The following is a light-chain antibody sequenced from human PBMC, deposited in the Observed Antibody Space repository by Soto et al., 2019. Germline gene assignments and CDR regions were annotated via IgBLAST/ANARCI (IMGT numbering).Light chain of an antibody. CDR2: GAS. V-gene: IGKV3-15*01. CDR1: QGVSRK. J-gene: IGKJ1*01. CDR3: QQYNNWPRT. Sequence: EIVLTQSPGTLSLSPGERATFSCGASQGVSRKLAWYQHKPGQAPRLLISGASTGATGIPARFSGSGSGTEFTLTISSLQSEDFAVYYCQQYNNWPRTFGQGTKVDI.